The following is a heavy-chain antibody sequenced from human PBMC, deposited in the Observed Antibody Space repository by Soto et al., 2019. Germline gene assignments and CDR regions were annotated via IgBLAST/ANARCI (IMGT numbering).Heavy chain of an antibody. CDR1: GGSISSYY. CDR3: ARVDTAMVAYDY. J-gene: IGHJ4*02. D-gene: IGHD5-18*01. V-gene: IGHV4-59*01. CDR2: IYYSGGT. Sequence: SETLSLTCTVSGGSISSYYWSWIRQPPGKGLEWIGYIYYSGGTNYNPSLKSRVTISVDTSKNQFSLKLSSVTAADTAVYYCARVDTAMVAYDYWGQGTLVTVS.